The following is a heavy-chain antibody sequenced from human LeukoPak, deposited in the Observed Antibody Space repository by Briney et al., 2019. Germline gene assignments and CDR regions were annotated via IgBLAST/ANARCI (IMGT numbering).Heavy chain of an antibody. Sequence: ASVKVSFKASGYTFTGYYMHWVRQAPRQGLEWMGWINPNGGGTNNAQKFQGRVTMTRDTSTSTAYIDLSMLRTDDTAQYYLSRETCCGGGSCYDYFDYWGQGTLVTVSS. J-gene: IGHJ4*02. D-gene: IGHD2-15*01. V-gene: IGHV1-2*02. CDR1: GYTFTGYY. CDR3: SRETCCGGGSCYDYFDY. CDR2: INPNGGGT.